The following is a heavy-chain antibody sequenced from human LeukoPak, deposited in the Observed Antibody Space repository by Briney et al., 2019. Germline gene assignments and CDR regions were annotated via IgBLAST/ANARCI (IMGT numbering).Heavy chain of an antibody. CDR1: GGSFSGYY. D-gene: IGHD3-10*01. CDR3: ARLWFGESLYYYYGMDV. J-gene: IGHJ6*02. V-gene: IGHV4-34*01. CDR2: INHSGST. Sequence: PSETLSLTCAVYGGSFSGYYWSWIRQPPGKGLEWIGEINHSGSTNYNPSLKSRVTISVDTSKNQFSLKLSSVTAADTAVYYCARLWFGESLYYYYGMDVWGQGTTVTASS.